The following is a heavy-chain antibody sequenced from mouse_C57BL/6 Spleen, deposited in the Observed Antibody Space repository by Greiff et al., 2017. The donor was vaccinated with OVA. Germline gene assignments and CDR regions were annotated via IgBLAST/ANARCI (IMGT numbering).Heavy chain of an antibody. D-gene: IGHD3-3*01. Sequence: VQLQQPGAELVMPGASVKLSCKASGYTFTSYWMHWVKQRPGQGLEWIGEIDPSDSYTTYNQKFKGKSTLTVDKSSSTAYMQLSSLTSEDSAVYYCARGGGLYYAMDYWGQGTSVTVSS. J-gene: IGHJ4*01. CDR2: IDPSDSYT. CDR3: ARGGGLYYAMDY. V-gene: IGHV1-69*01. CDR1: GYTFTSYW.